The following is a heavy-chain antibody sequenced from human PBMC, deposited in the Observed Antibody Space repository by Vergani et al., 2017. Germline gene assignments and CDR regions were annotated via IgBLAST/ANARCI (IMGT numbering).Heavy chain of an antibody. CDR2: ISGSGGST. J-gene: IGHJ4*02. V-gene: IGHV3-23*01. Sequence: EVQLLESGGGLVQPGGSLRLSCAASGFTSSSYAMSWVRQAPGKGLEWVSAISGSGGSTYYADSVKGRFTVSRDNSKNTLYLQMNSLRAEDAAVYYCAKRDSVGWLDYWGQGTLVTVSS. D-gene: IGHD3-10*01. CDR3: AKRDSVGWLDY. CDR1: GFTSSSYA.